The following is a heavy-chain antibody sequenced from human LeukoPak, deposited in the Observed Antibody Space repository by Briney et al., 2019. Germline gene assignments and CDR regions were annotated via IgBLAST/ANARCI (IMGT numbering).Heavy chain of an antibody. CDR3: ARGPSGYHNT. D-gene: IGHD5-12*01. V-gene: IGHV3-21*01. CDR2: ISSSSSYI. Sequence: PGGSLRLSCAASGFTFSSYSMNWVRQTPGKGLEWVSSISSSSSYIFYADSVKGRFTMSRDNAKKSLFLQMNSLRAEDTAVYYCARGPSGYHNTGGQGTLVTVSS. CDR1: GFTFSSYS. J-gene: IGHJ4*02.